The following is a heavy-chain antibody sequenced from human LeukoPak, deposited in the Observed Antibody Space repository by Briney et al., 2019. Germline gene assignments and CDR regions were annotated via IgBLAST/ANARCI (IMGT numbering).Heavy chain of an antibody. Sequence: GSLRLSCAASGFTFSHGLMTWVRQAPGKGLEWVGHIKSTTEGGTTHYAAPVKGRFTISRGDSKNTLYLQMNSLKTEDTAVYYCTTSGSEATWGQGTLVTVSS. D-gene: IGHD1-26*01. CDR1: GFTFSHGL. CDR3: TTSGSEAT. J-gene: IGHJ5*02. V-gene: IGHV3-15*01. CDR2: IKSTTEGGTT.